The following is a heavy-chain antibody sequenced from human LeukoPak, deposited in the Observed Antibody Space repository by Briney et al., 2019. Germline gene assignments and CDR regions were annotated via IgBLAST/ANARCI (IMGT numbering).Heavy chain of an antibody. V-gene: IGHV3-23*01. CDR1: GFTFSSYA. Sequence: GGSLRLSCAASGFTFSSYAMSWVRQAPGKGLEWVSAISGSGGSTYYADSVKGRFTISRDNSKNTLYLQVNSLRAEDTAVYYCAKDYGSGSYLDYWGQGTLVTVSS. CDR3: AKDYGSGSYLDY. CDR2: ISGSGGST. J-gene: IGHJ4*02. D-gene: IGHD3-10*01.